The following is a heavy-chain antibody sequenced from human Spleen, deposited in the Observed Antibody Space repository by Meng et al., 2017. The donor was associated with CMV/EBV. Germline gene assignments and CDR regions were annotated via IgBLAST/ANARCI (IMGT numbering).Heavy chain of an antibody. D-gene: IGHD3-10*01. Sequence: GGSLRLSCAASGFTFSNAWMSWVRQAPGKGLEWVGRIKSKIDGGTTDYAAPVKGRFTISRDDSKNTLYLQMNSLKTEDTAMYYCTTAARSSGFDYWGQGTLVTVSS. CDR1: GFTFSNAW. J-gene: IGHJ4*02. CDR3: TTAARSSGFDY. CDR2: IKSKIDGGTT. V-gene: IGHV3-15*01.